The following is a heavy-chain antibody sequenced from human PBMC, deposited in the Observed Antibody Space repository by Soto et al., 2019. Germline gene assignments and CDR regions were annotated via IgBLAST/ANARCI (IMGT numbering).Heavy chain of an antibody. J-gene: IGHJ4*02. CDR3: ARIRFGAGGTFYFDK. V-gene: IGHV3-7*01. Sequence: GGSLRLSCAAAGFTFRNFWMSRVRQATGKGLEWVANIKEDGSERFYVDSVTGRFTISRDNAKNSLYLQMNSLRAEDTAVHYCARIRFGAGGTFYFDKWGQGT. CDR1: GFTFRNFW. CDR2: IKEDGSER. D-gene: IGHD6-13*01.